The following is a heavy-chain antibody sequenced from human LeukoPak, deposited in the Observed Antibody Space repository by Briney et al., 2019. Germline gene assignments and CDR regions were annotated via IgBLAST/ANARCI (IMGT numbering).Heavy chain of an antibody. CDR1: GYSISSDSF. Sequence: SETLSLTCTVSGYSISSDSFWGWIRQPPEKGLEWIVGFYHSGSTYYNPSLKSRVTISLDTSKNQFSLKLTSVTAADTAVYYCARGRLAGDVYHYMDVWGKGATVTVSS. D-gene: IGHD6-19*01. CDR2: FYHSGST. CDR3: ARGRLAGDVYHYMDV. J-gene: IGHJ6*03. V-gene: IGHV4-38-2*02.